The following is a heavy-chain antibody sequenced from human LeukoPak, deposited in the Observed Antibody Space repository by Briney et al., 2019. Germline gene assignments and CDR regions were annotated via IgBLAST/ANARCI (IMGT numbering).Heavy chain of an antibody. Sequence: GGSLRLSCAASGFTVSSNYMSWVRQAPGKGVEWVSVIYSGGSTYYADSVKGRFTISRDNSKNTLYLQMNSLRAEDTAVYYCARGGTWLGYSYGYLVYWGQGTLVTVSS. J-gene: IGHJ4*02. CDR3: ARGGTWLGYSYGYLVY. V-gene: IGHV3-66*01. D-gene: IGHD5-18*01. CDR2: IYSGGST. CDR1: GFTVSSNY.